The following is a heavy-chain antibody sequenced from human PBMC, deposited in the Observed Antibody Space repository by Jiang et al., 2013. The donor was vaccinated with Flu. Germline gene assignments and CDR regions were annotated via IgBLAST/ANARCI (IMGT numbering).Heavy chain of an antibody. CDR1: IHLQRPL. CDR2: SRNRANSYTT. D-gene: IGHD3-22*01. Sequence: RLSSCRLWIHLQRPLHGLGPARLQGRGLEWVGRSRNRANSYTTEYAASVKGRFTVSRDDSGMYLEMNSLKTEDTAVYYCVRPRGTSYDETYFDLWGQGTLVTVSS. J-gene: IGHJ4*02. V-gene: IGHV3-72*01. CDR3: VRPRGTSYDETYFDL.